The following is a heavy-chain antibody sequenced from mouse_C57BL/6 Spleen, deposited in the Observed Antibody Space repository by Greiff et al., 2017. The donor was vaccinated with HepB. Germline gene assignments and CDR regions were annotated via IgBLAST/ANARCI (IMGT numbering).Heavy chain of an antibody. CDR3: ARSRNSKDYAMDY. CDR2: IYPGDGDT. D-gene: IGHD2-5*01. V-gene: IGHV1-80*01. J-gene: IGHJ4*01. CDR1: GYAFSSYW. Sequence: QVQLQQSGAELVKPGASVKISCKASGYAFSSYWMNWVKQRPGKGLEWIGQIYPGDGDTNYNGKFKGKATLTADKSSSTAYMQLSSLTSEDSAVYFCARSRNSKDYAMDYWGQGTSVTVSS.